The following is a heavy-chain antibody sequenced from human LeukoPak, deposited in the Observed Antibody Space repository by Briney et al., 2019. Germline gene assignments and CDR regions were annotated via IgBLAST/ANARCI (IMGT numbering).Heavy chain of an antibody. D-gene: IGHD1-26*01. CDR3: AKDRWDLPFDY. Sequence: GGSLRLSCAASGFTFSRNGMHWVRQAPGKGLVWVALIRYDGSIKYYKDSVKGRFTISRDNSQNTLYLQMNSLRAEDTAVYYCAKDRWDLPFDYWGQGTLVTVSS. V-gene: IGHV3-30*02. J-gene: IGHJ4*02. CDR2: IRYDGSIK. CDR1: GFTFSRNG.